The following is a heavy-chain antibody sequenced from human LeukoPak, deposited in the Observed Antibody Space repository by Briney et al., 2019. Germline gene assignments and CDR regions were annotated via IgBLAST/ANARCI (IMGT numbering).Heavy chain of an antibody. J-gene: IGHJ6*03. Sequence: ASVKVSCKASGYTFTGYYMHWVRQAPGQGLEWMGWINPNSGGTNYAQKFQGRVTMTRDTSISTAYMELSRLRSDDTAVYYCARRDYVWGSYRRSYYYYYMDVWGKGTTVTVSS. CDR2: INPNSGGT. CDR3: ARRDYVWGSYRRSYYYYYMDV. D-gene: IGHD3-16*02. V-gene: IGHV1-2*02. CDR1: GYTFTGYY.